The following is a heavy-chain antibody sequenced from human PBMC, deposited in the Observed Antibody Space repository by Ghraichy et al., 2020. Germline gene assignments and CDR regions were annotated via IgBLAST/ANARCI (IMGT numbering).Heavy chain of an antibody. D-gene: IGHD1-26*01. CDR3: AKGPTRGIVGATTDYGMDV. CDR1: GFTFSSYA. V-gene: IGHV3-23*01. Sequence: GGSLRLSCAASGFTFSSYAMSWVRQAPGKGLEWVSAISGSGGSTYYADSVKGRFTISRDNSKNTLYLQMNSLRAEDTAVYYCAKGPTRGIVGATTDYGMDVWGQGTTVTVSS. CDR2: ISGSGGST. J-gene: IGHJ6*02.